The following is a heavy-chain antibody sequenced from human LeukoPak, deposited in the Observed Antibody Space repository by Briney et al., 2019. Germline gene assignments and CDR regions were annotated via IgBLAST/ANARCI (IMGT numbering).Heavy chain of an antibody. J-gene: IGHJ4*02. CDR3: ARVGATGEYYFDY. CDR1: GFTFSDHY. V-gene: IGHV3-72*01. CDR2: TRNKANSYTT. D-gene: IGHD1-26*01. Sequence: PGGSPRLSCAASGFTFSDHYMDWVRQAPGQGLEWVGRTRNKANSYTTEYAASVKGRFTISRDDSKNSLYLQMNSLKTEDTAVYYCARVGATGEYYFDYWGQGTLVTVSS.